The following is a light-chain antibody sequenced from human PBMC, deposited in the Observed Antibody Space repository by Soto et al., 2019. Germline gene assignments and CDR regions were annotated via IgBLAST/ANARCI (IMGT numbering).Light chain of an antibody. J-gene: IGKJ4*01. V-gene: IGKV1-17*01. Sequence: DIQMTQSPSSLSASVGDRVTITCQASQGIGNDLGWYQQLPGKAPKRLMYGASSLQSGVPSRFRGSGSGTEFTLTISSLQPEDFATYYCLQVNTYPLTFGGGTKVEIK. CDR3: LQVNTYPLT. CDR1: QGIGND. CDR2: GAS.